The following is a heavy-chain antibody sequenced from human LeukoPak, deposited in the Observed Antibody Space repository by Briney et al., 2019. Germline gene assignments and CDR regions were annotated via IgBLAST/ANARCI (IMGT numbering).Heavy chain of an antibody. CDR2: IYHSGST. D-gene: IGHD6-13*01. CDR1: GYSISSGYY. V-gene: IGHV4-38-2*02. Sequence: SETLSLTCTVSGYSISSGYYWGWIRQPPGKGLEWIGSIYHSGSTYYNPSLKSRVTISVDTSKNQFSLKLSSVTAADTAVYYCARWGIADNWFDPWGQGTLVTVSS. J-gene: IGHJ5*02. CDR3: ARWGIADNWFDP.